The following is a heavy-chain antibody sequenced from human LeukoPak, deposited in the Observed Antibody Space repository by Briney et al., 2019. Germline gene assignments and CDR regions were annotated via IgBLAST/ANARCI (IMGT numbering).Heavy chain of an antibody. D-gene: IGHD3-9*01. V-gene: IGHV1-18*01. CDR2: ISPYNGNT. CDR3: ARGLANYHHYGMDV. Sequence: GASVKVSCKASGYTFTSYGISWVRQAPGQGLEWMGWISPYNGNTNYAQKLQGRVTMTTDTSTSTAYVELRSLRSDDTAVYYCARGLANYHHYGMDVWGQGTTVTVSS. CDR1: GYTFTSYG. J-gene: IGHJ6*02.